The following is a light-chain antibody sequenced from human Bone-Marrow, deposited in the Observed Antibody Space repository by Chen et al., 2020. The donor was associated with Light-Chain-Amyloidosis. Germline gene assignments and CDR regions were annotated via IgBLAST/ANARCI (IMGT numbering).Light chain of an antibody. V-gene: IGLV1-47*01. CDR3: ATWDDSLSGYV. J-gene: IGLJ1*01. CDR2: RNN. Sequence: QSVLTQPPSASGTPGQRVTSACSGSTSNIGSNSVYWYQQLPGTAPKLLIYRNNQRPSGAPDRFSGSKSGTSASLAISGLRSEDEADYYCATWDDSLSGYVFGTGTRVTVL. CDR1: TSNIGSNS.